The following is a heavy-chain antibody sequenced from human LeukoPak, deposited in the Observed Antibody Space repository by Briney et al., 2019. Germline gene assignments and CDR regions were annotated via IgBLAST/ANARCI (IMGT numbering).Heavy chain of an antibody. CDR1: GFSFSSNY. Sequence: GGSLTLSCAASGFSFSSNYMSWVRQAPGKGLEWVSVIYSGGNTYYADSVKGRFTISRDKSKNTLYLQMNSLTAEDTAVYYCARDLLGYYGSGSYSSAWGQGTLVTVSS. D-gene: IGHD3-10*01. J-gene: IGHJ4*02. CDR3: ARDLLGYYGSGSYSSA. CDR2: IYSGGNT. V-gene: IGHV3-53*01.